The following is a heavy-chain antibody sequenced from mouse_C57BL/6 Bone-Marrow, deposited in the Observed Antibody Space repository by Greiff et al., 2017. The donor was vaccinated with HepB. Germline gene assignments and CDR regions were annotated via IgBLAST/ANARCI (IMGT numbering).Heavy chain of an antibody. J-gene: IGHJ3*01. CDR2: INPYNGGT. D-gene: IGHD2-5*01. CDR3: ARKYYSNYDWFAY. V-gene: IGHV1-19*01. CDR1: GYTFTDYY. Sequence: VQLQQSGPVLVKPGASVKMSCKASGYTFTDYYMNWVKQSHGKSLEWIGVINPYNGGTSYNQKFKGKATLTVDKSSSTAYMELNSLTSEDSAVYYCARKYYSNYDWFAYWGQGTLVTVSA.